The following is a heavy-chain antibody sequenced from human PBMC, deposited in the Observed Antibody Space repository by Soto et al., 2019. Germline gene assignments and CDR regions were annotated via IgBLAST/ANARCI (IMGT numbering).Heavy chain of an antibody. CDR3: AREVQVHTPAFVY. J-gene: IGHJ4*02. Sequence: QVQLVQSGAEMKKPGSSVKVSCQSSGGTFNTYAMNWVRQAPGQGPEWMGDISPIFGAANYAPKFQGRVTITADESTGTSYMQLSSLTSEDTALYFCAREVQVHTPAFVYWGQGTLVTASS. CDR1: GGTFNTYA. CDR2: ISPIFGAA. V-gene: IGHV1-69*19. D-gene: IGHD3-10*01.